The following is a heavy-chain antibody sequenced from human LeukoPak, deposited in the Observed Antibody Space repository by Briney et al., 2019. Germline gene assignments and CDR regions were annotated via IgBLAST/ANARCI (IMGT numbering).Heavy chain of an antibody. V-gene: IGHV4-39*07. D-gene: IGHD1-26*01. CDR3: AREPPSIVGASRAPCGMDV. Sequence: PSETLSPTCTVSGGSISSSSYYWGWIRQPPGKGLEWIGSIYYSGSTYYNPSLKSRVTISVDTSKNQFSLKLSSVTAADTAVYYCAREPPSIVGASRAPCGMDVWGQGTTVTVSS. CDR1: GGSISSSSYY. J-gene: IGHJ6*02. CDR2: IYYSGST.